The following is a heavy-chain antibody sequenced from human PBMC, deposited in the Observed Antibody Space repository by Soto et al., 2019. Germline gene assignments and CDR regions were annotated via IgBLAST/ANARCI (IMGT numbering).Heavy chain of an antibody. J-gene: IGHJ3*02. D-gene: IGHD6-13*01. CDR2: INPSGGST. Sequence: ASVEDYCKASGYTFTGYYMHWVRQAPGKGLEWMGIINPSGGSTSYAQKFQGRVTMTRDTSTSTVYMELSSLRSEDTAVYYCARAMSSSSWSYDAFDIWGQGTMVTVSS. V-gene: IGHV1-46*01. CDR3: ARAMSSSSWSYDAFDI. CDR1: GYTFTGYY.